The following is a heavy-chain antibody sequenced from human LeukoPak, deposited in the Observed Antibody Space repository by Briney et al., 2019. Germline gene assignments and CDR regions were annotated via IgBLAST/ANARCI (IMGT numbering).Heavy chain of an antibody. J-gene: IGHJ3*02. CDR2: IYYSGST. CDR3: ARDRDYDILTGYYFDAFDI. V-gene: IGHV4-39*07. CDR1: GGSISSSSYY. Sequence: PSETLSLTCTVSGGSISSSSYYWGWIRQPPGKGLEWIGSIYYSGSTYYNPSLKSRVTISVDTSKNQFSLKLSSVTAADTAVYYCARDRDYDILTGYYFDAFDIWGQGTMVTVSS. D-gene: IGHD3-9*01.